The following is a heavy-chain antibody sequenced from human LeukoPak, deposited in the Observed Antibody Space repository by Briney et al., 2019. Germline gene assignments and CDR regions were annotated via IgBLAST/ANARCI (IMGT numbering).Heavy chain of an antibody. J-gene: IGHJ3*02. CDR1: GFSSSIYS. Sequence: GGSLRLSCAASGFSSSIYSMNWLRQAPGKGLEWVSYITHVDGGPIDYADSVKGRFTISRDNAKNSLYLQMNSLGAEDTAVYYCARDTEYCSGGSCSYAFDIWGQGTMVTVSS. D-gene: IGHD2-15*01. CDR3: ARDTEYCSGGSCSYAFDI. V-gene: IGHV3-21*05. CDR2: ITHVDGGPI.